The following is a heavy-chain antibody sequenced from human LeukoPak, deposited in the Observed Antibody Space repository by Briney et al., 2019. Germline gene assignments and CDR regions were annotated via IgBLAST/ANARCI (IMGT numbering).Heavy chain of an antibody. D-gene: IGHD3-22*01. Sequence: SETLSLTCAVSGGSISSGGYSWSWIRQPPGKGLEWIGYIYHSGSTCYNPSLKSRVTISVDRSKNQFSLKLSSVTAADTAVYYCARTYYYDSSGYYSVDYFDYWGQGTLVTVSS. J-gene: IGHJ4*02. V-gene: IGHV4-30-2*01. CDR2: IYHSGST. CDR1: GGSISSGGYS. CDR3: ARTYYYDSSGYYSVDYFDY.